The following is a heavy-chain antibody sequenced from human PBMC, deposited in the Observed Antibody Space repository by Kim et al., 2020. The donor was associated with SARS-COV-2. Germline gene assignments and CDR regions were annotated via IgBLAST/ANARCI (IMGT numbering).Heavy chain of an antibody. Sequence: SETLSLTCTVSGGSISSGSYYWSWIRQPAGKGLEWIGRIYTSGSTNYNPSLKSRVTISVDTSKNQFSLKLSPVTAADTAVYYCASTAAGDYYYYYYGMDVWGQGTTVTVSS. CDR3: ASTAAGDYYYYYYGMDV. D-gene: IGHD6-13*01. V-gene: IGHV4-61*02. CDR1: GGSISSGSYY. CDR2: IYTSGST. J-gene: IGHJ6*02.